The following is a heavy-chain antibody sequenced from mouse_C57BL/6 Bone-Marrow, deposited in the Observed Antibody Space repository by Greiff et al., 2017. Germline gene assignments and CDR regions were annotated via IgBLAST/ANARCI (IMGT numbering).Heavy chain of an antibody. CDR2: IYPSDSET. CDR3: AREVTTVVGAMDY. D-gene: IGHD1-1*01. CDR1: GYTFTSYW. V-gene: IGHV1-61*01. Sequence: VQLQQPGAELVRPGSSVKLSCKASGYTFTSYWMDWVKQRPGQGLEWIGNIYPSDSETHYNQQFKDKATLTVDKSSSTTYMQLSSLTSEDSAVEYGAREVTTVVGAMDYGGQGTAVTVSS. J-gene: IGHJ4*01.